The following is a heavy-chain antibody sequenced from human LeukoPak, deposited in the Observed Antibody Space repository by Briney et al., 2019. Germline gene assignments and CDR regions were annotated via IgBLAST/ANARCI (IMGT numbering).Heavy chain of an antibody. CDR3: ATGYSGYDPFDY. CDR1: GYTFTSYG. CDR2: ISAYNGNT. V-gene: IGHV1-18*01. J-gene: IGHJ4*02. D-gene: IGHD5-12*01. Sequence: ASVKVSCKASGYTFTSYGISWVRQAPGQGLEWMGWISAYNGNTNYAQKFQGRVTMTEDTSTDTAYMELSSLRSEDTAVYYCATGYSGYDPFDYWGQGTLVTVSS.